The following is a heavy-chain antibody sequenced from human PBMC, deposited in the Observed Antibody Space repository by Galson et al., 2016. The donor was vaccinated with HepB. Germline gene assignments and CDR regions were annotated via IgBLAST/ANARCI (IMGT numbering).Heavy chain of an antibody. Sequence: SVKVSCKASGYTFTYRYLHWVRQAPGQALEWMGWITPFNGNTNYAQKFQDRVTITRDRSMSTAYMELSSLRSEDSAIYYCARYEYSNSFDYWGQGTLVTVSS. CDR3: ARYEYSNSFDY. CDR2: ITPFNGNT. CDR1: GYTFTYRY. V-gene: IGHV1-45*02. J-gene: IGHJ4*02. D-gene: IGHD6-6*01.